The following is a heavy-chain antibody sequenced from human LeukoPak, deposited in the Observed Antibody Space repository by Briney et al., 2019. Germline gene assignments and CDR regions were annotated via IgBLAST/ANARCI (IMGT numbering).Heavy chain of an antibody. CDR2: ISYDGSNK. CDR1: GFTFSSHW. D-gene: IGHD1-26*01. V-gene: IGHV3-30-3*01. CDR3: ARARGGISTSSPLSP. J-gene: IGHJ5*02. Sequence: GGSLRLSCAASGFTFSSHWMHWVRQAPGKGLEWVAVISYDGSNKYYADSVKGRFTISRDNSTNTLYLQMNSLRAEDTAVYYCARARGGISTSSPLSPWGQGTLVTVSS.